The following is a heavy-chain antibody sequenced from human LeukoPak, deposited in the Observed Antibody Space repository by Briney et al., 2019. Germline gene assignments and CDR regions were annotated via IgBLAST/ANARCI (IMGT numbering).Heavy chain of an antibody. CDR3: ARASYYYGSGSYYPDYFDY. CDR1: GFTGSSNY. CDR2: IFSGGST. V-gene: IGHV3-53*01. Sequence: ASMIPCSAASGFTGSSNYISWFLQPPGGGLQWGTVIFSGGSTYYADPVQGRFTITADNSKNTPYLQMNSLRAEDTAVYYCARASYYYGSGSYYPDYFDYWGQGTLVTVSS. J-gene: IGHJ4*02. D-gene: IGHD3-10*01.